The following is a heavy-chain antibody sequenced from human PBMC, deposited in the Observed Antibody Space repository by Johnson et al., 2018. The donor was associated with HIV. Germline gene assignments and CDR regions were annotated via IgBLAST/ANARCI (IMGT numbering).Heavy chain of an antibody. J-gene: IGHJ3*02. Sequence: QMQLVESGGGLVRPGGSLRLSCAASGFTFSDYYMTWIRQAPGKGLECVSYISSSGRTTYYADSVKGRFTISRDNAKNSLYLQMNTLRAEDTAVYYCARDAVISSGWYNVDAFDIWGQGTMVTVSS. CDR2: ISSSGRTT. CDR1: GFTFSDYY. V-gene: IGHV3-11*01. CDR3: ARDAVISSGWYNVDAFDI. D-gene: IGHD6-19*01.